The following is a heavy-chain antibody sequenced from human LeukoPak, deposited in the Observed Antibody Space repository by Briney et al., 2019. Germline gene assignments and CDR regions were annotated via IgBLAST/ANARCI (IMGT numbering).Heavy chain of an antibody. V-gene: IGHV3-23*01. CDR1: GFTFSSYA. Sequence: GGSLRLSCAASGFTFSSYAMSWVRQAPGKGLEWVSAISGSGGSTYYGDSVKGRFTISRDNSKDTLYLQMNSLRAEDTAVYYCAKFDLGLAALDYWGQGTLVTVSS. CDR3: AKFDLGLAALDY. J-gene: IGHJ4*02. D-gene: IGHD6-13*01. CDR2: ISGSGGST.